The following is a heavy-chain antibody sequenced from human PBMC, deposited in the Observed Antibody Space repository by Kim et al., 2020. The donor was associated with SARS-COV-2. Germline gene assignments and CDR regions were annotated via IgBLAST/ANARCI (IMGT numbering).Heavy chain of an antibody. CDR3: TRDLPPVGVLLWFGGVDY. Sequence: GGSLRLSCTASGFTFGDYAMSWVRQAPGKGLEWVGFIRSKAYGGTTEYAASVKGRFTISRDDSKSIAYLQMNSLKTEDTAVYYCTRDLPPVGVLLWFGGVDYWGQGTLVTVSS. CDR1: GFTFGDYA. J-gene: IGHJ4*02. V-gene: IGHV3-49*04. CDR2: IRSKAYGGTT. D-gene: IGHD3-10*01.